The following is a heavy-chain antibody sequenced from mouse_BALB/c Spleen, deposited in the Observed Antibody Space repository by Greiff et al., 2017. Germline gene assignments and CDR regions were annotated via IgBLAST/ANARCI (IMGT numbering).Heavy chain of an antibody. CDR1: GFSLTSYG. Sequence: VQLQQSGPGLVQPSQSLSITCTVSGFSLTSYGVHWVRQSPGKGLEWLGVIWSGGSTDYNAAFISRLSISKDNSKSQVFFKMNSLQANDTAIYYCASSYYYGSGWYFDVWGAGTTVTVSS. J-gene: IGHJ1*01. CDR2: IWSGGST. CDR3: ASSYYYGSGWYFDV. V-gene: IGHV2-2*02. D-gene: IGHD1-1*01.